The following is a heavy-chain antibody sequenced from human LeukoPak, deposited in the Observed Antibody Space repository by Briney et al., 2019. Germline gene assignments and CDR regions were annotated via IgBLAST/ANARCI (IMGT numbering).Heavy chain of an antibody. CDR3: AGSGWSFDAFDF. CDR2: IHHSGTT. Sequence: PSGTLSLTCTVSGGPISSYYWSWIRQPPGKGLEWIGYIHHSGTTNYSPSLKSRVTISVDTSKNRFSLRLSSLTAADTAVYFCAGSGWSFDAFDFWGQGTMVTVSS. D-gene: IGHD6-19*01. CDR1: GGPISSYY. J-gene: IGHJ3*01. V-gene: IGHV4-59*08.